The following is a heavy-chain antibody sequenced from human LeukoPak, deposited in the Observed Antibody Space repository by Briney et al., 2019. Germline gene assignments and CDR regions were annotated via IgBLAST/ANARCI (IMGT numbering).Heavy chain of an antibody. Sequence: ASVKVSCKASGYTFASYAMNWVRQAPGQGLECMGWINTNTGNPTYAQGFTGRFVFSLDTSVSTAYLQISSLKAEDTAVYYCARASYYDILTGYPYYFDYWGQGTLVTVSS. CDR3: ARASYYDILTGYPYYFDY. CDR1: GYTFASYA. J-gene: IGHJ4*02. CDR2: INTNTGNP. D-gene: IGHD3-9*01. V-gene: IGHV7-4-1*02.